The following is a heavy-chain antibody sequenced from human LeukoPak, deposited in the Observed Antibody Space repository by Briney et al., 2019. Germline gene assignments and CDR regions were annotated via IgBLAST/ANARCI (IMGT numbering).Heavy chain of an antibody. V-gene: IGHV4-4*07. Sequence: PSETLSLTCTVSGGSISSYYWSWIRQPAGKGLEWIGRIYTSGSTNYNPSLKSRVTMSVDTSKNQFSLHLSSVSAADTAAYYCASWGASHHSFDYWGQGTLVTVSS. CDR2: IYTSGST. J-gene: IGHJ4*02. D-gene: IGHD1-26*01. CDR3: ASWGASHHSFDY. CDR1: GGSISSYY.